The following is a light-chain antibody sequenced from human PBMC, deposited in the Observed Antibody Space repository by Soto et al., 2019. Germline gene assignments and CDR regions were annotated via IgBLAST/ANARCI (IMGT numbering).Light chain of an antibody. CDR2: GAF. CDR3: QQRNICPPVT. CDR1: PSVTNY. Sequence: LVLTQSRSTLSLSPGERATLSCRASPSVTNYLAWSQQKPGQAPRLLLYGAFNRATGIPARFSGSGAGTAVTLTISSLEPEDFAVYYCQQRNICPPVTFGQGTRLEIK. V-gene: IGKV3-11*01. J-gene: IGKJ5*01.